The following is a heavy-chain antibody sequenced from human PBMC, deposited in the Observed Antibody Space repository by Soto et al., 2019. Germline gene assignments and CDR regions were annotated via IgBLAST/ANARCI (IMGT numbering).Heavy chain of an antibody. V-gene: IGHV1-18*01. CDR2: ISAYNGNT. CDR3: ARVRGDIVVVPAATPYYYYGMDV. CDR1: GYTFTSYG. D-gene: IGHD2-2*01. J-gene: IGHJ6*02. Sequence: GASVKVSCKASGYTFTSYGISWVRQAPGQGLEWMGWISAYNGNTNYAQKLQGRVTMTTDTSMSTAYMELRSLRSDDTAVYYCARVRGDIVVVPAATPYYYYGMDVWGQGTTVTVSS.